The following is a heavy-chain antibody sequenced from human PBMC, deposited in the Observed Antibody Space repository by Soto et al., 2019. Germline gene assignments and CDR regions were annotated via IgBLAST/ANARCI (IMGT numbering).Heavy chain of an antibody. CDR3: ARANSPPPLTDYYFDY. J-gene: IGHJ4*02. V-gene: IGHV3-30-3*01. CDR2: ISYDGSNK. D-gene: IGHD1-7*01. CDR1: GFTFSSYA. Sequence: QVQLVESGGGVVQPGRSLRLSCAASGFTFSSYAMHWVRQAPGKGLEWVAVISYDGSNKYYADSVKGRFTISRDNSKNPLYLQMNSLRAEDTAVYYCARANSPPPLTDYYFDYWGQGTLVTVSS.